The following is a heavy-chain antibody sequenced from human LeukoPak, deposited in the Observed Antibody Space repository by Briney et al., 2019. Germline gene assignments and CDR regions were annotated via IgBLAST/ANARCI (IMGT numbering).Heavy chain of an antibody. CDR1: GLTFSGYW. CDR2: IDNDGSST. Sequence: PGGSLRLSCAASGLTFSGYWVHWVRQAPGKGLVWVSRIDNDGSSTIYADSVKGRFTISRDNAKNTVHLQMNSLRVEDTAVYYCARDGVTMVRGVISPLGYWGQGTLVTVSS. J-gene: IGHJ4*02. V-gene: IGHV3-74*01. CDR3: ARDGVTMVRGVISPLGY. D-gene: IGHD3-10*01.